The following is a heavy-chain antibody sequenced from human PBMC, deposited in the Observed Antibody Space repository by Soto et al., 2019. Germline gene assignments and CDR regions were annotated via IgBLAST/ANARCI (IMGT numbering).Heavy chain of an antibody. CDR2: INAGNGNT. V-gene: IGHV1-3*05. CDR3: AGDTSYYGMDV. CDR1: GYTFTSYA. Sequence: QVQLVQSGAEEKKPGASVKVSCKASGYTFTSYAMHWVRQAPGQRLEWMGWINAGNGNTKYSQKFQGRVTITRDTTASTANMELSSLRSEDTAVYYCAGDTSYYGMDVWGQGTTVTVSS. J-gene: IGHJ6*02. D-gene: IGHD3-3*01.